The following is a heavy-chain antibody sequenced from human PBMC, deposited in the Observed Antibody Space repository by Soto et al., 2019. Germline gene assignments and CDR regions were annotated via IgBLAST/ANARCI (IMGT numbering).Heavy chain of an antibody. CDR3: SRSGDNYNVLDY. D-gene: IGHD3-10*02. J-gene: IGHJ4*02. CDR2: SSNSGTYT. CDR1: GFTFSDYY. Sequence: PVGSLRVSCAASGFTFSDYYMSWIRQAPGKGLEWLSYSSNSGTYTRYADSVKGRFSISRDNAKNSLFLQINSLRGEDTAIYYCSRSGDNYNVLDYWGQGTPVTVS. V-gene: IGHV3-11*06.